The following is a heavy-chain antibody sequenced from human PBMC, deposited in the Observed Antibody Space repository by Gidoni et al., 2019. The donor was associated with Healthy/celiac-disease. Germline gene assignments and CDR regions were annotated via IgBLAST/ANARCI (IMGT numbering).Heavy chain of an antibody. CDR2: ISSSSRYI. D-gene: IGHD3-9*01. J-gene: IGHJ6*03. CDR1: GCTFSSSS. CDR3: ARDYDIRQGYMDV. V-gene: IGHV3-21*01. Sequence: EVQLVESGGGLVKPGGSLRLPWAASGCTFSSSSMNWVRQAPGKGLEWVSSISSSSRYIYYADSVKGRFTISRDNAKNSLYLQMNSLRAEDTAVYYCARDYDIRQGYMDVWGKGTTVTVSS.